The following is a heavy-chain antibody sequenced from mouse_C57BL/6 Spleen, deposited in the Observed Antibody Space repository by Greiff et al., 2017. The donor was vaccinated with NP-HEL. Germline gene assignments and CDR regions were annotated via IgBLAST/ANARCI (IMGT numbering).Heavy chain of an antibody. V-gene: IGHV1-55*01. J-gene: IGHJ4*01. D-gene: IGHD3-3*01. CDR2: IYPGSGST. Sequence: VQLQQPGAELVKPGASVKMSCKASGYTFTSYWITWVKQRPGQGLEWIGDIYPGSGSTNYNEKFKSKATLTVDTSSSTAYMLLSSLTSEDSAVYYCARGTLHYYAMDYWGQGTSVTVSS. CDR1: GYTFTSYW. CDR3: ARGTLHYYAMDY.